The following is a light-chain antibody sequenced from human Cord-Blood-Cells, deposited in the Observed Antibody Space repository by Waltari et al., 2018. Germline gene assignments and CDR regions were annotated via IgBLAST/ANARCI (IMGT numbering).Light chain of an antibody. CDR1: SSDVGGYNY. CDR2: EVS. V-gene: IGLV2-14*01. J-gene: IGLJ3*02. Sequence: QSALTQPASVSGSPGQSITISCTGTSSDVGGYNYVSWYQQHPGKAPKLMIYEVSKRPSGVSSRFSGSKSGNTASLTISGLQAEDEADYYCSSYTSSSTLGVFGGGTKLTVL. CDR3: SSYTSSSTLGV.